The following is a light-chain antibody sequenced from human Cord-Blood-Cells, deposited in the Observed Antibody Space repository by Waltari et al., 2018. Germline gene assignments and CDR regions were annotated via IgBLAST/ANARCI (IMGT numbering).Light chain of an antibody. V-gene: IGKV1-27*01. J-gene: IGKJ4*01. Sequence: DIQMTQTPSPLSASVGDRVTTTFRASQGISNYFAWYQQKPGKVPKLLIYAASTLQSGVPSRFSGSGSGTDFTLTISSLQPEDVATYYCQKYNSAPLTFGGGTKVEIK. CDR3: QKYNSAPLT. CDR2: AAS. CDR1: QGISNY.